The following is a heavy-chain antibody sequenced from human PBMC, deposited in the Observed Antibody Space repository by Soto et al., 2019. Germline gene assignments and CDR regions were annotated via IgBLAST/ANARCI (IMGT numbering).Heavy chain of an antibody. J-gene: IGHJ4*02. Sequence: SQTLSLTCAISGDSVSSNTAAWNWIRSSPSRGLEWLGRTYYRSNWRHDYAVSVKSRITVNPDTSKNHFSLQLNSVTPDDTAVYYCESGVAGSGFDLWGQGSLVTVSS. CDR1: GDSVSSNTAA. V-gene: IGHV6-1*01. D-gene: IGHD6-19*01. CDR3: ESGVAGSGFDL. CDR2: TYYRSNWRH.